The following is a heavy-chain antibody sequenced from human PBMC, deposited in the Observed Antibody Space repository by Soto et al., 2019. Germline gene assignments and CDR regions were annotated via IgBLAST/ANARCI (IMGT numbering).Heavy chain of an antibody. CDR2: IYHDGRT. J-gene: IGHJ5*02. CDR3: SRGISPWFDP. V-gene: IGHV4-31*03. CDR1: GGSVSSGGYY. Sequence: QVQLQESGPGLVKPSQTLSLICTVSGGSVSSGGYYWNWIRQHPGKGLEWIGYIYHDGRTYSNPSRTSRVTISLDTSKNQFSLRLTSVTAADTAVYYRSRGISPWFDPWGQGTYVPVSS.